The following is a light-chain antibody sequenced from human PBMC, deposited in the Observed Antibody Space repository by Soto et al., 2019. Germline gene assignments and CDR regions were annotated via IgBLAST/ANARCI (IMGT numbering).Light chain of an antibody. V-gene: IGLV1-40*01. J-gene: IGLJ1*01. CDR2: GNS. Sequence: SVLTQPPSVSGAPGQTVTISCTGSSSNIGAGYDVHWYQQLPGTAPKLLIYGNSNRPSGVPDRFSGSKSGTSASLAITGLQAEDEADYYCQSYDSSLSGRVFGTGTKVTV. CDR3: QSYDSSLSGRV. CDR1: SSNIGAGYD.